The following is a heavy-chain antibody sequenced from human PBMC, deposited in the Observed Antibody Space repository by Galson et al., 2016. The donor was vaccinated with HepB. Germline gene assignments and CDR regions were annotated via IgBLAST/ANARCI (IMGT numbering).Heavy chain of an antibody. Sequence: SVKVSCKASGYRFTRNGLSWVRQAPGQGLEWIGWISANSGNTNYAQKFQGRVTMTRDTSTSTAYMALRSLRHDDTAVYYWARDVQYAFDLWGQGTVVSVSS. CDR2: ISANSGNT. J-gene: IGHJ3*01. CDR1: GYRFTRNG. CDR3: ARDVQYAFDL. V-gene: IGHV1-18*01.